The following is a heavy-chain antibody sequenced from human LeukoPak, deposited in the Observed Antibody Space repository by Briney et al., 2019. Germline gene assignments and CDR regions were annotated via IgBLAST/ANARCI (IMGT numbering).Heavy chain of an antibody. CDR1: GGSISTYY. V-gene: IGHV4-59*01. J-gene: IGHJ4*02. D-gene: IGHD3-22*01. CDR3: ARESDYYDSSGYFDY. CDR2: ISHSGST. Sequence: SETLSLTCTVSGGSISTYYWSWIRQPPGKGLEWLAYISHSGSTNFNPSLKSRVTISVDTSMNQFSLKLSSVTSADTAVYYCARESDYYDSSGYFDYWGQGTLVTVSS.